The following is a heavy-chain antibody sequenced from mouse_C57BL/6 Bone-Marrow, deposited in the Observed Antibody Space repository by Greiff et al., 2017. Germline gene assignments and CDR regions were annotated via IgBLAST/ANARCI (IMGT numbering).Heavy chain of an antibody. D-gene: IGHD1-1*01. V-gene: IGHV5-12*01. J-gene: IGHJ3*01. CDR2: ISNGGGST. CDR1: GFTFSDYY. CDR3: ARGLRGAWFAY. Sequence: MLVESGGGLVQPGGSLKLSCAASGFTFSDYYMYWVRQTPAKRLEWVAYISNGGGSTYYPDTVKGRFTISRDNAKNTLYLQMSRLKSEDTAMYYCARGLRGAWFAYWGQGTLVTVSA.